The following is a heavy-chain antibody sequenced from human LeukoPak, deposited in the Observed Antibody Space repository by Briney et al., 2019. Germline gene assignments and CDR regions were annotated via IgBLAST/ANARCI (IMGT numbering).Heavy chain of an antibody. CDR2: IGTDDST. J-gene: IGHJ4*02. CDR1: GFSFSSYA. V-gene: IGHV3-23*01. Sequence: GGSLRLSCAASGFSFSSYAMSWVRQAPGKGLEWVSSIGTDDSTFYADSVKGRFTISRDNSKNTLYLQMNSLRAEDTAVYYCAKDEWQWLVGGNLNFDYWGQGTLVTVSS. D-gene: IGHD6-19*01. CDR3: AKDEWQWLVGGNLNFDY.